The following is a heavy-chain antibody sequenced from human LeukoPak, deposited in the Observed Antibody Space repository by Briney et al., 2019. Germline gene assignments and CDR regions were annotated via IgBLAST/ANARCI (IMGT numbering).Heavy chain of an antibody. CDR3: AKTNWNSLYLDY. Sequence: GGSLRLSCSASGFTFSSYWMSWVRQAPGQELEWVANMKQDGSEIYYVVSRDGRFTIYREHAKNSLYLQMNSLRAEDTAVYYCAKTNWNSLYLDYWGQGTLVTVSS. CDR1: GFTFSSYW. V-gene: IGHV3-7*01. D-gene: IGHD1-7*01. CDR2: MKQDGSEI. J-gene: IGHJ4*02.